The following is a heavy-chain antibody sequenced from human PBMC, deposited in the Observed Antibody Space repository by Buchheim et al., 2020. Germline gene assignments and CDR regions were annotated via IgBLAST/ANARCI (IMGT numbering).Heavy chain of an antibody. CDR2: ISYDGSNK. D-gene: IGHD3-3*01. J-gene: IGHJ6*02. CDR3: AKEGIWSGHDRDYYYGMDV. V-gene: IGHV3-30*18. Sequence: QVQLVESGGGVVQPGRSLRLSCAASGFTFSSYGMHWVRQAPGKGLEWVAVISYDGSNKNYADSVKGRFTISRDNSKNKLYLQMNSLRAEDTAVYYCAKEGIWSGHDRDYYYGMDVWGQGTT. CDR1: GFTFSSYG.